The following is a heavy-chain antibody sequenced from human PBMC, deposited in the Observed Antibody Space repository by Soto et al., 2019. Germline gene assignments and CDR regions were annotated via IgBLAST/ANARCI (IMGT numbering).Heavy chain of an antibody. CDR3: AVRGYSGYDYGGYSYGRSGYYYYYGMDV. CDR2: IIPIFGTA. Sequence: GASGKVSWKAAGGTFSSYAISWVRQAPGQGLEWMGGIIPIFGTANYAQKFQGRVTITADKSTGTAYMELSSLRSEDTAVYYCAVRGYSGYDYGGYSYGRSGYYYYYGMDVWGQGTTVTVSS. D-gene: IGHD5-12*01. CDR1: GGTFSSYA. J-gene: IGHJ6*02. V-gene: IGHV1-69*06.